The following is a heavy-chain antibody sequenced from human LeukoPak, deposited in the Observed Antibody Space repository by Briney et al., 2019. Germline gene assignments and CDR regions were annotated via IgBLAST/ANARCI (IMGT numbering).Heavy chain of an antibody. CDR1: GFTFSSYV. V-gene: IGHV3-23*01. D-gene: IGHD4-17*01. CDR3: ARTPGDGDYPIYYYYYGMDV. CDR2: ISGSGDST. J-gene: IGHJ6*02. Sequence: GGSLRLSCAASGFTFSSYVMSWVRQAPGKGLEWVSAISGSGDSTYYADSVKGRFTFSRDNSKNTLYLQMNSLRAEDTAVYYYARTPGDGDYPIYYYYYGMDVWGQGTTVTVSS.